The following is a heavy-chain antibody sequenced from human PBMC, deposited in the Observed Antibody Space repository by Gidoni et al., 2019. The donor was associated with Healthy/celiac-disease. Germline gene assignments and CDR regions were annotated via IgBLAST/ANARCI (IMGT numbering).Heavy chain of an antibody. D-gene: IGHD3-22*01. CDR3: ARGLGTMIVVVLWDDAFDI. V-gene: IGHV3-11*01. CDR1: GFTFSDYY. Sequence: GSLRLSCAASGFTFSDYYMSWIRQAPGKGLEWVSYISSSGSTIYYADSVKGRFTISRDNAKNSLYLQMNSLRAEDTAVYYCARGLGTMIVVVLWDDAFDIWGQGTMVTVSS. J-gene: IGHJ3*02. CDR2: ISSSGSTI.